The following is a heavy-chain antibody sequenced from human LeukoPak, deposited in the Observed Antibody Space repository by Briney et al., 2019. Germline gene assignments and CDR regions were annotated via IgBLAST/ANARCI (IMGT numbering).Heavy chain of an antibody. D-gene: IGHD6-19*01. CDR3: ARVGRTAGSLDY. CDR2: ISGSGGST. V-gene: IGHV3-23*01. J-gene: IGHJ4*02. Sequence: GGSLRLSCAASGFTFSSYAMSWVRQAPGKGLEWVSAISGSGGSTYYADSVKGRFTISRENAKNSLYLQMNSLRAGDTAVYYCARVGRTAGSLDYWGQGTLVTVSS. CDR1: GFTFSSYA.